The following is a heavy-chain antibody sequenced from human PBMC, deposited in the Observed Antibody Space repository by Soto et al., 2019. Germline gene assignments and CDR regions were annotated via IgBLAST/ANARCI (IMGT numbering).Heavy chain of an antibody. CDR1: DFTLSSYG. Sequence: EVQLLESGGGLVQPGGSLRLSCAASDFTLSSYGMTWVRQPPGKGLEWVSTIRGRGATTYYADSVKGRFTISRDDSKNTIYLQMNSLRVDDTAVYFCAKDVNYDVLAGYYYYWGQGTRVTVSS. J-gene: IGHJ4*02. D-gene: IGHD3-9*01. V-gene: IGHV3-23*01. CDR3: AKDVNYDVLAGYYYY. CDR2: IRGRGATT.